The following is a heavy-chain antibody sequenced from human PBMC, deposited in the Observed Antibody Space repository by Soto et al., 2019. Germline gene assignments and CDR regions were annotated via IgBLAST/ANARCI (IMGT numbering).Heavy chain of an antibody. J-gene: IGHJ5*01. V-gene: IGHV6-1*01. CDR3: VRLIGNSWLDS. D-gene: IGHD3-22*01. CDR2: TYYRSRWYF. CDR1: GDSVSTNTAT. Sequence: QVQLQQSGPGLVKPSQTLSLTCDISGDSVSTNTATWDWIRQSPSRGLEWLGRTYYRSRWYFDYAVSVKSRITISPDISNNQVSLQLTSVTPDDTAIYYCVRLIGNSWLDSWGQGTLVTVS.